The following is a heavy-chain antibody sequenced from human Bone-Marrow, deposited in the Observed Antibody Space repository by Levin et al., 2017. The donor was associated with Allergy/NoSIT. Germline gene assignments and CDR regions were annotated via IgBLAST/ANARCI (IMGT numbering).Heavy chain of an antibody. D-gene: IGHD5-18*01. Sequence: GESLKISCAASGFTFSSYGMHWVRQAPGKGLEWVAVISYDGSNKYYADSVKGRFTISRDNSKNTLYLQMNSLRAEDTAVYYCAKGPLLQLWAPFDYWGQGTLVTVSS. CDR1: GFTFSSYG. CDR2: ISYDGSNK. J-gene: IGHJ4*02. V-gene: IGHV3-30*18. CDR3: AKGPLLQLWAPFDY.